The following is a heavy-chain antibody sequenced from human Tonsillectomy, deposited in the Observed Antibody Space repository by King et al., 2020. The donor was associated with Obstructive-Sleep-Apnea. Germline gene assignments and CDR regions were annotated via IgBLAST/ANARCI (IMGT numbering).Heavy chain of an antibody. D-gene: IGHD3-10*01. J-gene: IGHJ4*02. Sequence: VQLVESGSELKKPGASVKVSCKASGYTFTSYVMNWVRQAPGQGLDWMGWINTNSGNPTYAQGFTGRFVFSLDTSVNTAYLQISSLKTEDTAVYHCARGGLLGFDYGGQGTLATVSS. CDR1: GYTFTSYV. CDR2: INTNSGNP. V-gene: IGHV7-4-1*02. CDR3: ARGGLLGFDY.